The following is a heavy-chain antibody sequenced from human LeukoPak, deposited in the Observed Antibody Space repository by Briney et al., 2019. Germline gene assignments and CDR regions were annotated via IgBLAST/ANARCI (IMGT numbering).Heavy chain of an antibody. CDR1: GYTLTELS. CDR2: FDPEDGET. Sequence: ASVKVSCKVSGYTLTELSMHWVRQAPGKGLEWMGGFDPEDGETIYAQKFQGRVTMTEDTSTDTAYMELSSLRSEDTAVYYCAIANLRNYYDSSGYYTDWGQGTLVTVSS. D-gene: IGHD3-22*01. J-gene: IGHJ4*02. V-gene: IGHV1-24*01. CDR3: AIANLRNYYDSSGYYTD.